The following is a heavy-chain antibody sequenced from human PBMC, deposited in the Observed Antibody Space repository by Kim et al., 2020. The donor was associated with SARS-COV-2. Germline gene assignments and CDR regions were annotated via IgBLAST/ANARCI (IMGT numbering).Heavy chain of an antibody. D-gene: IGHD6-19*01. CDR3: ASRSYPYLIAVAGTGPDYGMDV. J-gene: IGHJ6*02. CDR1: GFTFSSYS. V-gene: IGHV3-21*01. Sequence: GGSLRLSCATSGFTFSSYSMNWVRQAPGKGLEWVSSISSSSSYIYYADSVKGRFTISRDNAKNSLYLQMNSLRAEDTAVYYCASRSYPYLIAVAGTGPDYGMDVWGQGTTVTVSS. CDR2: ISSSSSYI.